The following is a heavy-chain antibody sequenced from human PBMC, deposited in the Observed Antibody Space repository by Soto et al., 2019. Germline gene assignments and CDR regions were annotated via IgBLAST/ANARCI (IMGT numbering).Heavy chain of an antibody. CDR2: INPNSGGT. D-gene: IGHD1-26*01. V-gene: IGHV1-2*02. CDR3: ARVRGGSYERYSFDY. J-gene: IGHJ4*02. Sequence: GASVKVSCKASGYTFTGYYMHWVRQAPGQGLEWMGWINPNSGGTNYAQKFQGRVTMTRDTSISTAYMELSRLRSDDTAVYYCARVRGGSYERYSFDYWGQATLVTVSS. CDR1: GYTFTGYY.